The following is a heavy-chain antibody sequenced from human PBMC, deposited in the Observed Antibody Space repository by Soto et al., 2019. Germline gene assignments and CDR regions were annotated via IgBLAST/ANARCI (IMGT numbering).Heavy chain of an antibody. D-gene: IGHD3-16*01. CDR3: AKVSPRYMLKWLGQNWFDP. CDR1: GFTFSSYA. J-gene: IGHJ5*02. V-gene: IGHV3-23*01. Sequence: GGSLRLSCAASGFTFSSYAMSWVRQAPGKGLEWVSAISGSGGSTYYADSVKGRFTISRDNSKNTLYLQMNSLRAEDTAVYYCAKVSPRYMLKWLGQNWFDPWGQGTLVTVSS. CDR2: ISGSGGST.